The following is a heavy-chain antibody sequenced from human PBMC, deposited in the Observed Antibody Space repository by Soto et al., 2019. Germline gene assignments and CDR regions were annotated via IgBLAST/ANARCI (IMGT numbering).Heavy chain of an antibody. Sequence: EVQLVESGGGLVQPGGSLRVSCGASGFIFSDYWMSWVRQTPGKGLQWVATIKRDGSEKYYVDSVKGRFTISRDNAKNSVYLQMNSVRVEDTAVYYCARYCGGGGCLPLHYYFYIDVWGKGTTVTVSS. J-gene: IGHJ6*03. CDR3: ARYCGGGGCLPLHYYFYIDV. CDR1: GFIFSDYW. CDR2: IKRDGSEK. D-gene: IGHD2-21*01. V-gene: IGHV3-7*01.